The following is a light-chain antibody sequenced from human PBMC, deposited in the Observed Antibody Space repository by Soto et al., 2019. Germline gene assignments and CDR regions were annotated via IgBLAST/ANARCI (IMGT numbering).Light chain of an antibody. V-gene: IGKV3-20*01. CDR1: QSVSSDY. Sequence: EIVLTQSPGTLSLSPGERATLSCRASQSVSSDYLAWYQQKPGQAPRVLIYGASSRATGIPDRFSGSGSGTDFTLTIRRLEPEDFAGYYCQQYGRSTWTFGQGTKVEVK. CDR2: GAS. J-gene: IGKJ1*01. CDR3: QQYGRSTWT.